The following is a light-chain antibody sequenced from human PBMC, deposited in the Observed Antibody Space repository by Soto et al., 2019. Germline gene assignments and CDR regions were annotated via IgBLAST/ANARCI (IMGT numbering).Light chain of an antibody. CDR1: SSDVGGYNY. J-gene: IGLJ1*01. CDR3: CSYVGGYSYV. Sequence: QSVLTQPPSASGSPGQSITISCTGTSSDVGGYNYVSWYQQHPGKAPKVIIYEVSKRPSGVPDRFSGSKSGNTPSLTISGLQAEDEADYYFCSYVGGYSYVFGIGTKVTVL. CDR2: EVS. V-gene: IGLV2-8*01.